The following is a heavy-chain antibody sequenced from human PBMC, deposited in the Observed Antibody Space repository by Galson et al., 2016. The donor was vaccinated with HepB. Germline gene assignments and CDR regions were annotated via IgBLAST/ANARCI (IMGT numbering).Heavy chain of an antibody. V-gene: IGHV1-18*01. J-gene: IGHJ6*02. CDR2: ISAYNGNR. D-gene: IGHD3-9*01. CDR3: ARVSLLRYFDWFPTDGMDV. CDR1: GYTFTSYG. Sequence: SGYTFTSYGISWVRQAPGQGLEWMGWISAYNGNRNYAQKIQGRVSMTTDTSTSTAYMELRSLRSDDTAVYYCARVSLLRYFDWFPTDGMDVWGQGTTVTVSS.